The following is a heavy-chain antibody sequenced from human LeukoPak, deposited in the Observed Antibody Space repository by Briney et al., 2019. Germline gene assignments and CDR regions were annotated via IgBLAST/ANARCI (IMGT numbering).Heavy chain of an antibody. J-gene: IGHJ3*01. D-gene: IGHD3-9*01. CDR3: TRDIDDVLTGVDAFDV. V-gene: IGHV3-21*03. Sequence: PGGSLRLSCAGSGFTFSGYSLNWVRQAPGKGLEWVSSITSSGSSMYYADSVKGRFTISRDNAESSVYLQMNSLRVDDTGLYYCTRDIDDVLTGVDAFDVWGQGTVVTVSS. CDR2: ITSSGSSM. CDR1: GFTFSGYS.